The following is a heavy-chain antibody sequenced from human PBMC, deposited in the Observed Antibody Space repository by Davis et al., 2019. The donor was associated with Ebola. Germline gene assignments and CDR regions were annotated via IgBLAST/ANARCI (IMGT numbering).Heavy chain of an antibody. V-gene: IGHV5-51*01. CDR1: GYSFTRYW. CDR2: IFPGDSDT. Sequence: GASLKISCTASGYSFTRYWIVWVRQMPGKGLECMGIIFPGDSDTRYSPSFQGQVTISADKSISTAYLQWSSLKASDTAMYYCARYSRAVAGRMDVWGQGTTVTVSS. J-gene: IGHJ6*02. D-gene: IGHD6-19*01. CDR3: ARYSRAVAGRMDV.